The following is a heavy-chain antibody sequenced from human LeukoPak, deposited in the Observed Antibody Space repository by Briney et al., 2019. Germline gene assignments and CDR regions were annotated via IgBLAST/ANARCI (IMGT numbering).Heavy chain of an antibody. D-gene: IGHD3-16*01. Sequence: GGSLRLSYAASGFTFSSYAMSWVRQAPGKGLEWVSAISGSGGSTYYADSVKGRFTISRDNSKNTLYLQMNSLRAEDTAVYYCAKAHMITFGGVKDYWGQGTLVTVSS. V-gene: IGHV3-23*01. J-gene: IGHJ4*02. CDR2: ISGSGGST. CDR1: GFTFSSYA. CDR3: AKAHMITFGGVKDY.